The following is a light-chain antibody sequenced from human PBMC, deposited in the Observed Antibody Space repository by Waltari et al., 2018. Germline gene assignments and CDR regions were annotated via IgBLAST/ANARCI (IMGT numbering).Light chain of an antibody. J-gene: IGKJ1*01. CDR1: QRVSRT. Sequence: EIVLTQSPGTLSLSPGERATLSCRASQRVSRTLACYQQKPGQAPKLLIYGASIRATGIPDRFTGSGSGTDFSLTISSLEPEDFAIYFCQHYVRLPATFGQGTKVEIK. V-gene: IGKV3-20*01. CDR3: QHYVRLPAT. CDR2: GAS.